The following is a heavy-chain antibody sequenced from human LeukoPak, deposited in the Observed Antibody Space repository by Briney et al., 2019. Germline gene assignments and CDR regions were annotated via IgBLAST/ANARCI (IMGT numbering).Heavy chain of an antibody. D-gene: IGHD2-2*01. V-gene: IGHV4-39*07. CDR3: AREAIVVVPAAKSRDYYYYGMDV. CDR2: IYYSGST. J-gene: IGHJ6*02. Sequence: SETLSLTCTVSGGSISSSSYYWGWIRQPPGKGLEWIGSIYYSGSTYYNPSLKSRVTISVDTSKNQFSLKLSSVTAADTAVYYCAREAIVVVPAAKSRDYYYYGMDVWGQGTTVTVSS. CDR1: GGSISSSSYY.